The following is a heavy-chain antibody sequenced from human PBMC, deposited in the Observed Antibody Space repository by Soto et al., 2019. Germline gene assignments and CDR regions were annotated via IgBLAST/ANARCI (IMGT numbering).Heavy chain of an antibody. CDR2: INPSGGST. CDR3: ARDQAVRVYDFWSGYYFPHY. Sequence: QVQLVQSGAEVKKPGASVKVSCKASGYTFTSYYMHWVRQAPGQGLEWMGIINPSGGSTSYAQKFQGRVTMTRDPSTSKVYMELSSLRSEDTAVYYWARDQAVRVYDFWSGYYFPHYWGQGTLVTVSS. D-gene: IGHD3-3*01. CDR1: GYTFTSYY. V-gene: IGHV1-46*01. J-gene: IGHJ4*02.